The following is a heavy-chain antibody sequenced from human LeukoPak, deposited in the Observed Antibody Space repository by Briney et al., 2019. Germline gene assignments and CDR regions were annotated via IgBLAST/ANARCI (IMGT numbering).Heavy chain of an antibody. J-gene: IGHJ4*02. V-gene: IGHV4-59*08. CDR3: ARHGRWVGPAGY. Sequence: KSSETLSLTCTVSGGSISNYYWSWIRQPPGKGLEWIGYIYHSGSTNYNPSLKSRVTISVDTSKNQFSLKLSSVTAADTAVYYCARHGRWVGPAGYWGQGTLVTVSS. CDR1: GGSISNYY. D-gene: IGHD4-23*01. CDR2: IYHSGST.